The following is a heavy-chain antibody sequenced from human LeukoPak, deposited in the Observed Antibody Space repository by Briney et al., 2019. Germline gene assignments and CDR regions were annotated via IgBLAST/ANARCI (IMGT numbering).Heavy chain of an antibody. Sequence: PSETLSLTCTVSGGSISSGDYYWSWIRQPPGKGLEWIGYIYYSGSTYYNPSLKSRVTISVDTSKNQFSLKLSSVTAVDTAVYYCASGDGYIWFDYWGQGTLVTVSS. V-gene: IGHV4-30-4*02. CDR1: GGSISSGDYY. D-gene: IGHD5-24*01. J-gene: IGHJ4*02. CDR3: ASGDGYIWFDY. CDR2: IYYSGST.